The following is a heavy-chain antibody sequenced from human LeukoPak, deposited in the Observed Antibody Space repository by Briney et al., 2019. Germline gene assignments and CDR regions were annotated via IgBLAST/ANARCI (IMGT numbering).Heavy chain of an antibody. CDR1: GFTFRSNW. CDR3: VKDNPLDY. V-gene: IGHV3-7*01. D-gene: IGHD1-14*01. J-gene: IGHJ4*02. Sequence: GGSLRLSCTTSGFTFRSNWMSWVRQAPGKGLEWVASIKEDGTEKYYVDSVKGRFTVSRDNSKNTLYLHINSLRAEDTAVYYCVKDNPLDYWGQGTLVIVSS. CDR2: IKEDGTEK.